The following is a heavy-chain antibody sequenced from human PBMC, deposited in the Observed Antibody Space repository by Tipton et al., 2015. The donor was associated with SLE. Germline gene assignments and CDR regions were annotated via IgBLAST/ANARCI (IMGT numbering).Heavy chain of an antibody. CDR1: GYSISSGYY. V-gene: IGHV4-38-2*01. Sequence: TLSLTCAVSGYSISSGYYWGWIRQPPGKGLEWIGSIYHSGSTYYNPSLKSRVTISVDTSKNQFSLKLSSVTAADTAVYYCARVVTGTWGYWGQGTLVTVSS. D-gene: IGHD1-7*01. J-gene: IGHJ4*02. CDR3: ARVVTGTWGY. CDR2: IYHSGST.